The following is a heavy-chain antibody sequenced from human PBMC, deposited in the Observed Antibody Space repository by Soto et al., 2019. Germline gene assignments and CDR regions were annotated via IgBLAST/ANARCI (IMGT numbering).Heavy chain of an antibody. Sequence: SHPTLVNPTETPTLTCTLSGFSLSTTGMCVSWIRQPPGKALEWLALIDWNDDRYYSTSLKTRLSISKDASKNQVVLTMANLDHMDTATYFCSRLVPVPGWGHDYWGHGTLRTRSS. CDR3: SRLVPVPGWGHDY. J-gene: IGHJ4*01. V-gene: IGHV2-70*01. D-gene: IGHD6-19*01. CDR2: IDWNDDR. CDR1: GFSLSTTGMC.